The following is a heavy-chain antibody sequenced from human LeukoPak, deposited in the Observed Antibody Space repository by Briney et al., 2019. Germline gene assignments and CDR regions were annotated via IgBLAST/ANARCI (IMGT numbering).Heavy chain of an antibody. CDR2: IIPIFGTA. CDR1: GGTFSSYA. V-gene: IGHV1-69*06. D-gene: IGHD6-19*01. CDR3: ARVIAVARDAFDI. J-gene: IGHJ3*02. Sequence: SVKVSCKASGGTFSSYAISWVRQAPGQGLEWMGGIIPIFGTANYAQKFQSRVTITADKSTSTAYMELSSLRSEDTAVYYCARVIAVARDAFDIWGQGTMVTVCS.